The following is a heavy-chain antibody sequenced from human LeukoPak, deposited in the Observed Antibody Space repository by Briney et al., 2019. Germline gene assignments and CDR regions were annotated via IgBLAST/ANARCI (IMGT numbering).Heavy chain of an antibody. CDR3: ARHRYSVDWFDP. Sequence: GESLKISCKGSGYSFTSYWISWVRQMPGKGLEWMGRIDPSDSYTNYSPSFQGHVTISADKSISTAYLQWSSLKASDTAMYCCARHRYSVDWFDPWGQGTLVTVSS. CDR2: IDPSDSYT. J-gene: IGHJ5*02. D-gene: IGHD5/OR15-5a*01. CDR1: GYSFTSYW. V-gene: IGHV5-10-1*01.